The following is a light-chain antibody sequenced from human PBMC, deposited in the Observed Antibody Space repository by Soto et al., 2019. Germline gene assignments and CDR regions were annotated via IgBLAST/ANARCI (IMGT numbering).Light chain of an antibody. Sequence: IVLTQSPGTLSLSPGERATLSCRASQAGSNSYLAWYQQKSAQAPRLLIYGASNRAPGIPDRFSGSGSGTEFTLTISSLQPEDFATYYCQQHGQWPITFGQGTRLEIK. V-gene: IGKV3-20*01. CDR3: QQHGQWPIT. CDR2: GAS. CDR1: QAGSNSY. J-gene: IGKJ5*01.